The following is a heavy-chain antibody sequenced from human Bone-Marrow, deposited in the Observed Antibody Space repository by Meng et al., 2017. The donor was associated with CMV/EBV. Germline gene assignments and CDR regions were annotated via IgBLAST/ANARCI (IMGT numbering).Heavy chain of an antibody. Sequence: ASVKVSCKTSGYTFNAYGINWVRQAPGQGLEWLGWVSGYNGKTDYAQKFQGRVTMTTDTSTSTAYMELRSLRADDPAVYYCARAAHTIFGVVIMTDFDYWGQGTLVTVYS. CDR3: ARAAHTIFGVVIMTDFDY. CDR2: VSGYNGKT. V-gene: IGHV1-18*01. CDR1: GYTFNAYG. J-gene: IGHJ4*02. D-gene: IGHD3-3*01.